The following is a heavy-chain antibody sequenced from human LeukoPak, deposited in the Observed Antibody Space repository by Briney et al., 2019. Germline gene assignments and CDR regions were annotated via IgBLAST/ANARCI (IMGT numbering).Heavy chain of an antibody. J-gene: IGHJ3*02. Sequence: SQTLSLTCTVSGGSISSDDYYWSWIRQPPGKGLEWIGYIYYSGSTYYNPSLKSRVTISVDTSKNQFSLKLSSVTAADTAVYYCARLGALIDAFDIWGQGTMVTVSS. CDR2: IYYSGST. D-gene: IGHD3-16*01. CDR3: ARLGALIDAFDI. CDR1: GGSISSDDYY. V-gene: IGHV4-30-4*08.